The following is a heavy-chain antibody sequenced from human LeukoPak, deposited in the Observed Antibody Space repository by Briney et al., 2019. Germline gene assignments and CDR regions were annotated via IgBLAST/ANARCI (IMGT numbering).Heavy chain of an antibody. CDR1: GGTFSSYA. V-gene: IGHV1-69*13. D-gene: IGHD3-9*01. Sequence: GASVKVSCKASGGTFSSYAISWVRQAPGQGLEWMGGIIPIFGTANHAQKFQGRVTITADESTSTAYMELSSLRSEDTAVYYCARGFTYYDILTGYYTVAEYFQHWGQGTLVTVSS. J-gene: IGHJ1*01. CDR2: IIPIFGTA. CDR3: ARGFTYYDILTGYYTVAEYFQH.